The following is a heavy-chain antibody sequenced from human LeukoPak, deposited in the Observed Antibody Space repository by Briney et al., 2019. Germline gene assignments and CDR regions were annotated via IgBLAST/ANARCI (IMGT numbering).Heavy chain of an antibody. V-gene: IGHV4-39*01. CDR2: IYYSGST. D-gene: IGHD3-10*01. CDR3: ARTRYYYNSRSYGAPYYFDY. CDR1: GGSISSSNW. J-gene: IGHJ4*02. Sequence: PSGTLSLTCAVSGGSISSSNWWSWIRPPPGKGLEWIGSIYYSGSTYYNPSLKSRVTISVDTSKNQFSLKLSSVTAADTAVYYCARTRYYYNSRSYGAPYYFDYWGQGTLVTVSS.